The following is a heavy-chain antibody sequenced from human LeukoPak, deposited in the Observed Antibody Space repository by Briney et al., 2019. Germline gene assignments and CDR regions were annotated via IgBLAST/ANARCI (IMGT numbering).Heavy chain of an antibody. CDR3: ARYYDSSGACDY. CDR1: GGSFSGYY. V-gene: IGHV4-34*01. D-gene: IGHD3-22*01. CDR2: INHSGST. J-gene: IGHJ4*02. Sequence: SETLSLTCAVYGGSFSGYYWSWIRQPPGKGLEWIGEINHSGSTNYNPSLKSRVTISVDTSKNQFSLKLSSVTAADTAVYYCARYYDSSGACDYCRQGTLVT.